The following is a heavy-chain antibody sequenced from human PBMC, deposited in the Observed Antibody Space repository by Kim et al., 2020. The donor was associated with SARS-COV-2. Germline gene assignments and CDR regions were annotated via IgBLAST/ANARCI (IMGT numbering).Heavy chain of an antibody. Sequence: SETLSLTCTVSGGSISSGGYYWSWIRQHPGKGLEWIGYIYYSGSTYYNPSLKSRVTISVDTSKNQFSLKLSSVTAADTAVYYCARDSAKQLASYYYYGMDVWGQGTTFTVSS. CDR1: GGSISSGGYY. J-gene: IGHJ6*02. V-gene: IGHV4-31*03. D-gene: IGHD6-13*01. CDR3: ARDSAKQLASYYYYGMDV. CDR2: IYYSGST.